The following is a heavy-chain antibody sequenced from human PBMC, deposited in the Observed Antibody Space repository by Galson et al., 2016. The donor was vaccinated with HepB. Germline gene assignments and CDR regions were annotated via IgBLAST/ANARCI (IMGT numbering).Heavy chain of an antibody. CDR2: IYPGDSDT. V-gene: IGHV5-51*03. CDR1: GYNFTNYW. J-gene: IGHJ6*02. Sequence: QSGAEVKKPGESLKISCKGSGYNFTNYWIGWVRQMPGKGLEWMGIIYPGDSDTRYSPSFQGQVTMSADQSISTAYLQWSSLKASDTAMYYCARREVSAVTDPYYYYGMDVWGQGTTVTVSS. CDR3: ARREVSAVTDPYYYYGMDV. D-gene: IGHD6-19*01.